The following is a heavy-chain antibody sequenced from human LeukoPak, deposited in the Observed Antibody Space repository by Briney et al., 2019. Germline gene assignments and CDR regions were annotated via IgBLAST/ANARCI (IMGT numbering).Heavy chain of an antibody. D-gene: IGHD3-22*01. V-gene: IGHV4-38-2*02. CDR1: RYSIRSGFY. J-gene: IGHJ4*02. Sequence: PSETLSLTCSVSRYSIRSGFYWGWLRQPPGKGLEWIGSIYHSGSTYYNPSLKSRVTISVDTSKNQFSLKLSSVTAADTADYYCARPGPLYDSSGYYLTDWGQGTLVTVSS. CDR2: IYHSGST. CDR3: ARPGPLYDSSGYYLTD.